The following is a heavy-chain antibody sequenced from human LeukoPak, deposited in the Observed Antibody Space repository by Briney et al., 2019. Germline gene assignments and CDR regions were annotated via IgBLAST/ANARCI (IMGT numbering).Heavy chain of an antibody. Sequence: QTGGSLRLSCAASGFTFSSYAMSWVRQAPGKGLEWVSAISGSGGSTYYADSVKGRFTISRDNSKNTLYLQMNSLRAEDTAVYYCAKDRFKHGTGYIYLFDYWGQGTLVTVSS. D-gene: IGHD3-10*01. V-gene: IGHV3-23*01. J-gene: IGHJ4*02. CDR1: GFTFSSYA. CDR3: AKDRFKHGTGYIYLFDY. CDR2: ISGSGGST.